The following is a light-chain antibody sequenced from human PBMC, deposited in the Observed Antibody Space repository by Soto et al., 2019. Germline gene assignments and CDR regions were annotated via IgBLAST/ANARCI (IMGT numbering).Light chain of an antibody. J-gene: IGLJ1*01. CDR2: SNN. Sequence: QSVLTQPPSASGTPGQSGTISCSGSSANIGSNTVNLYQQLPGTAPKLLIYSNNQRPSGVPDRFSGSKSGTSASLAISGIQSEDEADYYCAAWDDSLTGSVFGTATKLTVL. CDR1: SANIGSNT. CDR3: AAWDDSLTGSV. V-gene: IGLV1-44*01.